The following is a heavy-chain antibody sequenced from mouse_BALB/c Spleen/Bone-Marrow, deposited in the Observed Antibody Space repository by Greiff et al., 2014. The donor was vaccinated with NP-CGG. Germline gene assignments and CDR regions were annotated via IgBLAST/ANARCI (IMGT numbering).Heavy chain of an antibody. V-gene: IGHV1S41*01. CDR3: ARFPIYYGNYGAMDY. Sequence: DLVKPGASVKLSCKASGYTFTSYWINWIKQRPGQCLEWIGRIAPGSGSTYYNEMFKGKATLTVDTSSSTAYIQLSSLSSEDSAVYFCARFPIYYGNYGAMDYWGQGTSVTVSS. D-gene: IGHD2-1*01. J-gene: IGHJ4*01. CDR1: GYTFTSYW. CDR2: IAPGSGST.